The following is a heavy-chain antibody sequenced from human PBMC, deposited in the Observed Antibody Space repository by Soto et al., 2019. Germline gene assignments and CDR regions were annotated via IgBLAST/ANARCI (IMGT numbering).Heavy chain of an antibody. J-gene: IGHJ4*02. D-gene: IGHD3-10*01. CDR2: IFPIFRTA. CDR3: ARDLEFRDGNISHLDY. V-gene: IGHV1-69*13. Sequence: GASVEVSCKXSGGTFSSHTFNWVRQAPGQGLEWMGGIFPIFRTANYAQKFQGRVTIVADESASTVYMELSSLRSDDTAVYYCARDLEFRDGNISHLDYWGQGTLVTVSS. CDR1: GGTFSSHT.